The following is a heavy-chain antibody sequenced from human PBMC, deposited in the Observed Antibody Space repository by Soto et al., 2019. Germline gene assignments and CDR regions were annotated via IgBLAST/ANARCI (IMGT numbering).Heavy chain of an antibody. V-gene: IGHV1-69*13. Sequence: GASVKVSCKASGGTFSSYAISWVRQAPGQGLEWMGGIIPIFGTANYAQKFQGRVTITADESTSTAYMELSSLRSEDTAVYYCAGGQTAGRDGYNVFDYWGQGTLVTVSS. J-gene: IGHJ4*02. CDR2: IIPIFGTA. D-gene: IGHD5-12*01. CDR3: AGGQTAGRDGYNVFDY. CDR1: GGTFSSYA.